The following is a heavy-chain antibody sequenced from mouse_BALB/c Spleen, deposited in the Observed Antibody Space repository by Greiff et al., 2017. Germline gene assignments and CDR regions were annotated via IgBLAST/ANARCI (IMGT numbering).Heavy chain of an antibody. CDR1: GYAFSSYW. CDR2: IYPGDGDT. Sequence: QVQLQQSGAELVRPGSSVKISCKASGYAFSSYWMNWVKQRPGQGLEWIGAIYPGDGDTRYTQKFKGKATLTADKSSSTAYMQLSSLASEDSAVYYCARNGRYAMDYWGQGTSVTVSS. D-gene: IGHD4-1*01. J-gene: IGHJ4*01. CDR3: ARNGRYAMDY. V-gene: IGHV1-87*01.